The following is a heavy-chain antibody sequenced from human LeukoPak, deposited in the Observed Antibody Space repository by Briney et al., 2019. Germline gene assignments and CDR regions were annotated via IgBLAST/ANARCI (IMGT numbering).Heavy chain of an antibody. J-gene: IGHJ3*02. V-gene: IGHV4-59*01. D-gene: IGHD3-22*01. CDR2: IYYNGNT. Sequence: PSGTLSLTRTVPGVSISSSYWSWIRQPPGKRLEWIGYIYYNGNTNSNPSLKSRVTISADTSKNQFSLKLSSVTAADTAVYYCVRGNYDNRGYSNAFDIWGQGAMVTVSS. CDR1: GVSISSSY. CDR3: VRGNYDNRGYSNAFDI.